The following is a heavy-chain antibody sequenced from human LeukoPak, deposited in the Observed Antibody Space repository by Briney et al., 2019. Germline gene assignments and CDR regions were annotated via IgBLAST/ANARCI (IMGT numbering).Heavy chain of an antibody. D-gene: IGHD4-23*01. CDR2: IRYDGSNK. CDR1: GFTFSSYG. V-gene: IGHV3-30*02. Sequence: PGGSLRLSCAASGFTFSSYGMHWVRQAPGKGLEWVAFIRYDGSNKYYADSVKGRFTISRDNSKNTLYLQMNSLRAEDTAVYYCAKDLVGGGNSRLAFDIWGQGTMVTVSS. J-gene: IGHJ3*02. CDR3: AKDLVGGGNSRLAFDI.